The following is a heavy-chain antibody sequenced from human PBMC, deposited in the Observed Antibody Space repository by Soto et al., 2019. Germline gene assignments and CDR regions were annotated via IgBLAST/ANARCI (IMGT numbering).Heavy chain of an antibody. CDR1: GDSISRNHW. CDR2: IQHSGST. J-gene: IGHJ4*02. Sequence: VQLQEAGPGLVRPSGTLSLTCVVSGDSISRNHWWSWVRQPPGKGLEWIGDIQHSGSTNYNPSLKSRLTISLDKSKNQFSLKLNSVTAADTAVYYCARNPSSHWYVFDYWGQGTLVTVSS. V-gene: IGHV4-4*02. D-gene: IGHD6-13*01. CDR3: ARNPSSHWYVFDY.